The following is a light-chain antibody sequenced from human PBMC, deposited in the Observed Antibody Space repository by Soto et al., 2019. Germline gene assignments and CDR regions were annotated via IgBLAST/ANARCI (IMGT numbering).Light chain of an antibody. CDR3: QSYDSSLSDWNVI. J-gene: IGLJ2*01. V-gene: IGLV1-40*01. CDR2: GNN. CDR1: SSNIGAGYD. Sequence: QSVLTQPPSVSGAPGQRVTISCTGSSSNIGAGYDVHWYQQLPGTDPKLLIYGNNNRPSGVPDRFSGSKSGTSASLAITGLQAEDEADYYCQSYDSSLSDWNVIFGGGTKLTVL.